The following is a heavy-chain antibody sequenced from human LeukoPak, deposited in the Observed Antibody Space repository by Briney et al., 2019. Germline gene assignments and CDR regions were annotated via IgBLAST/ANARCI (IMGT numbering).Heavy chain of an antibody. V-gene: IGHV4-39*07. D-gene: IGHD3-22*01. CDR3: ARARDYYDSSGYYNY. CDR1: GGSISSSSYY. Sequence: SETLSLTCTVSGGSISSSSYYWGWIRQPPGKGLEWIGEINHSGSTNYNPSLKSRVTISVDTPKNQFSLKLSSVTAADTAVYYCARARDYYDSSGYYNYWGQGTLVTVSS. CDR2: INHSGST. J-gene: IGHJ4*02.